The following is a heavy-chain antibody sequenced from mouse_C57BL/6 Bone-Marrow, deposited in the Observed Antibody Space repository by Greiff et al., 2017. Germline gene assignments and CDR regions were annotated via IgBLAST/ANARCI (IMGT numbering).Heavy chain of an antibody. CDR3: AREGLVYYFDY. V-gene: IGHV5-4*01. CDR2: ISDGGSYT. CDR1: GFTFSSYA. J-gene: IGHJ2*01. D-gene: IGHD3-1*01. Sequence: EVKLVESGGGLVKPGGSLKLSCAASGFTFSSYAMSWVRQTPEKRLEWVATISDGGSYTYYPDNVKGRFTISRDNAKNNLYLQMSHLKSEDTAVYYCAREGLVYYFDYWGQGTTLTVSS.